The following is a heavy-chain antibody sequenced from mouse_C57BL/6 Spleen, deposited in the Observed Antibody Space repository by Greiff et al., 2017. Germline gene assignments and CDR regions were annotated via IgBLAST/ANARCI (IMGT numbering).Heavy chain of an antibody. CDR3: ARMIMRAMDY. J-gene: IGHJ4*01. Sequence: QVHVKQPGAELVMPGASVKLSCKASGYTFTSYWMHWVKQRPGQGLEWIGEIDPSDSYTNYNQKFKGKSTLTVDKSSSTAYMQLSSLTSEDSAVYYCARMIMRAMDYWGQGTSVTVSS. V-gene: IGHV1-69*01. CDR2: IDPSDSYT. CDR1: GYTFTSYW. D-gene: IGHD2-4*01.